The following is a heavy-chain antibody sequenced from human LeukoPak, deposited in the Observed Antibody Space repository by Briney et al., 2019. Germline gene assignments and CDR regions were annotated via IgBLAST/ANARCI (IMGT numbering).Heavy chain of an antibody. Sequence: GASVKVSCKASRYTFTSYYMHWVRQARGQGLEWVGIINPSGGSTSYAQKFQGRVTMTRATSTSTVYMELSRLRAEDTAVYYCASGGSYDHWGQGTLVTVSS. D-gene: IGHD1-26*01. V-gene: IGHV1-46*01. CDR3: ASGGSYDH. CDR1: RYTFTSYY. J-gene: IGHJ5*02. CDR2: INPSGGST.